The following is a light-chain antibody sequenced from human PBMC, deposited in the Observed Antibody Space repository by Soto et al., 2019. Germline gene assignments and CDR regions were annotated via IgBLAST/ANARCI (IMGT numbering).Light chain of an antibody. J-gene: IGLJ1*01. CDR1: TSDVGGYNS. CDR2: DVS. CDR3: SSYTSSSTLV. V-gene: IGLV2-14*01. Sequence: LTQPASVSGSPGQSITVSCTGTTSDVGGYNSVSWYQQHPGKVPKLMIYDVSNRPPGVSNRFSGSKSGNTASLTISGLQAEDEADYYCSSYTSSSTLVFGTGTKVTVL.